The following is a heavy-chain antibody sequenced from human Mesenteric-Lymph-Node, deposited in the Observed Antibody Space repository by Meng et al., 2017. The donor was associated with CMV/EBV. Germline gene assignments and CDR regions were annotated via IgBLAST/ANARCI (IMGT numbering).Heavy chain of an antibody. D-gene: IGHD6-19*01. J-gene: IGHJ5*02. CDR2: VHYTGST. CDR3: ARPFPSWQSPRLDPFGA. Sequence: LQRRESGTGQVKPSVTLSLTCTVSGDSISSFYYWGWIRQPPGRGLEWIGSVHYTGSTYYSPSLKSRVTVSVDTSKNQFSLRLTSVTAADTAVYYCARPFPSWQSPRLDPFGAWGQGTLVTVSS. CDR1: GDSISSFYY. V-gene: IGHV4-39*01.